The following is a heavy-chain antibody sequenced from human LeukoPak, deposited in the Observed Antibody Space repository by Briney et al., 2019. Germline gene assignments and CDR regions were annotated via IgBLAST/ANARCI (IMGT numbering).Heavy chain of an antibody. V-gene: IGHV3-33*01. CDR2: IWYDGSNK. CDR3: ARGIAVAAPGPAFDI. Sequence: GGSLRLSCAASGFTFSSYGMHWVRQAPGKGLEWVAVIWYDGSNKYYADSVEGRFTISRDNSKNTLYLQMNSLRAEDTAVYYCARGIAVAAPGPAFDIWGQGTMVTVSS. D-gene: IGHD6-19*01. J-gene: IGHJ3*02. CDR1: GFTFSSYG.